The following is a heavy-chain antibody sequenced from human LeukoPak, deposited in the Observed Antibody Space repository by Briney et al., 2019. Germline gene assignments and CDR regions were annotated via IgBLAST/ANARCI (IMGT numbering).Heavy chain of an antibody. CDR3: TPVMVEDRGF. CDR2: IKSKNDGETT. Sequence: GGSLRLSCAASGFIFNKAWMNWVRQAPGKGPEWVGRIKSKNDGETTDYGAPVKGRFTISRDDSKNTLYLQMNSPKTDDTAIYYCTPVMVEDRGFWGQGTLVTVSS. CDR1: GFIFNKAW. V-gene: IGHV3-15*01. D-gene: IGHD2-15*01. J-gene: IGHJ4*02.